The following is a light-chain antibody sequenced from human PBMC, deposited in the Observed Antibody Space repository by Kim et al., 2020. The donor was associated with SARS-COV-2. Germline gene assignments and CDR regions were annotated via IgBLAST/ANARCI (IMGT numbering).Light chain of an antibody. CDR2: TAS. J-gene: IGKJ1*01. CDR3: QQSSSAPLT. V-gene: IGKV1-39*01. CDR1: QSISNY. Sequence: ASIGDRVTIICRASQSISNYLNWYQQKPGKAPNLLIYTASSLQSGVPSRFSGSGSGTDFALTINSLQPEDFATYYCQQSSSAPLTFGQGTKVDIK.